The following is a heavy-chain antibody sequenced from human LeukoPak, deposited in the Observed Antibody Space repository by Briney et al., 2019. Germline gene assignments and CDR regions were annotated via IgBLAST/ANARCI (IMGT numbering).Heavy chain of an antibody. J-gene: IGHJ2*01. CDR2: ISYDETNK. Sequence: GRSLRLSCAASGFTFTNYAMHGVRQAPGKGLEWVAVISYDETNKYYEDSVKGRFTISRDSSKNTLYLQMSSVRDEDTAVYYCAKNNDYGGSYWYFDLWGRGTLVTVSS. D-gene: IGHD4-23*01. V-gene: IGHV3-30*04. CDR1: GFTFTNYA. CDR3: AKNNDYGGSYWYFDL.